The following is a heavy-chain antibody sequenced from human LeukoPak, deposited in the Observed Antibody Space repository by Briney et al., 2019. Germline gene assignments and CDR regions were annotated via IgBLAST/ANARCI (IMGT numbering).Heavy chain of an antibody. Sequence: PGGSLRLSCAASGFTFSDYYMSWIRQAPGKGLEWVSYISSSGSTIYYADSVKGRFTISRDNAKNSLYLQMNSLRAEDTAVYYCAREASNTYYDFWSGYAPAGFDYWGQGTLVTVSS. CDR3: AREASNTYYDFWSGYAPAGFDY. CDR1: GFTFSDYY. J-gene: IGHJ4*02. V-gene: IGHV3-11*04. D-gene: IGHD3-3*01. CDR2: ISSSGSTI.